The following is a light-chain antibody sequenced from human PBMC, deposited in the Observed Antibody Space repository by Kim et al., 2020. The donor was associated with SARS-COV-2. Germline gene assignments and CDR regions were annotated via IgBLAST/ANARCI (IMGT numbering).Light chain of an antibody. J-gene: IGLJ2*01. CDR2: DDD. Sequence: GQKVTISRSGSSSNIGKNYVSWYQQFPGTAPTLLIYDDDKRAAGIPDRFFGSKSGTSATLGITGLQTGDEADYYCGAWDNSLSAGIFGGGTQLTVL. CDR3: GAWDNSLSAGI. V-gene: IGLV1-51*01. CDR1: SSNIGKNY.